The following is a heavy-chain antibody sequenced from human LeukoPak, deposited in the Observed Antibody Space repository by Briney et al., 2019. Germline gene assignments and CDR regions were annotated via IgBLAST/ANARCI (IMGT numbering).Heavy chain of an antibody. V-gene: IGHV1-2*02. Sequence: ASVKVSCKASGYTFTGYYMHWVRQAPGQGLEWMGWINPNSGGTNYAQKFQGRVTMTRDTSISTAYMELSRLRSDDTAVYYCARDPGYSSSWYPQGWFDPWGQGTLVTVSS. CDR1: GYTFTGYY. D-gene: IGHD6-13*01. CDR2: INPNSGGT. J-gene: IGHJ5*02. CDR3: ARDPGYSSSWYPQGWFDP.